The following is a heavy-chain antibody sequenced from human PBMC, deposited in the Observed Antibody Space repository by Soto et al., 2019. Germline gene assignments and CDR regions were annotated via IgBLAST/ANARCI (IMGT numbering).Heavy chain of an antibody. D-gene: IGHD3-10*01. J-gene: IGHJ4*02. CDR2: IYYSGST. CDR3: ARAPIGMVRGVYFDY. Sequence: SETLSLTCTVSGGSISSGDYYWSWIRQPPGKGLEWIGYIYYSGSTYYNPSLKSRVTISVDTSKNQFSLKLSSVTAADTAVYYCARAPIGMVRGVYFDYWGQGTLVTVSS. V-gene: IGHV4-30-4*01. CDR1: GGSISSGDYY.